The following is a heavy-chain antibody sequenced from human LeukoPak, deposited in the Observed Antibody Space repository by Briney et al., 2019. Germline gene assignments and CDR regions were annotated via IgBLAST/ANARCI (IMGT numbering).Heavy chain of an antibody. Sequence: SETLSLTCAVSGGSISSYYWSWIRQPPGKGLEWIGYIYYSGSTNYNPSLKSRVTISVDTSKNQFSLKLSSVTAADTAVYYCAGSGGPEDYWGQGTLVTVSS. D-gene: IGHD3-10*01. CDR1: GGSISSYY. J-gene: IGHJ4*02. CDR3: AGSGGPEDY. V-gene: IGHV4-59*08. CDR2: IYYSGST.